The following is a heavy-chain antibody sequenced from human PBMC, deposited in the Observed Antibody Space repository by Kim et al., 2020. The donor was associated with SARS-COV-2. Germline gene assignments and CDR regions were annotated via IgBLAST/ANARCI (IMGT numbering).Heavy chain of an antibody. V-gene: IGHV4-34*01. J-gene: IGHJ3*01. CDR1: GGPFTNYW. Sequence: SETLSLTCAVSGGPFTNYWWAWVRQPPGKGLQWVGEINHGGTAYNPSLSSRVSISVDTSKNQFSLMLTSVTAADTAVYYCASGKAF. CDR2: INHGGTA. CDR3: ASGKAF.